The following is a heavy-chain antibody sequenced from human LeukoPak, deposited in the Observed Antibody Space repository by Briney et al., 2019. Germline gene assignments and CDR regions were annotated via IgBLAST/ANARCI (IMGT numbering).Heavy chain of an antibody. Sequence: RGSLRLSCAASGFAFSNYWMSWVRQAPGKGLEWVANIKQDGSEKYYIDSVKGRFSISRDNAKNSLYLQMNSLRVEEAAVYYCASMKSLGTYSSFDYWGQGTLVTVSS. CDR3: ASMKSLGTYSSFDY. V-gene: IGHV3-7*01. J-gene: IGHJ4*02. D-gene: IGHD3-10*01. CDR2: IKQDGSEK. CDR1: GFAFSNYW.